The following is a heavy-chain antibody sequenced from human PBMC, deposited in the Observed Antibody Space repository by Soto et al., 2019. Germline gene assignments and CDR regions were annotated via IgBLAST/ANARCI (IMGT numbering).Heavy chain of an antibody. J-gene: IGHJ4*02. Sequence: QVQLVESGGGVVQPGRSLRLSCAASGFTFSSYAMHWVRQAPGKGLEWVAVISYDGSNKYYADSVKGRFTISRDNSKNTLYLQMNSLRAEDTAAYYCARDGLHYDSSGYLDYWGQGTLVTVSS. D-gene: IGHD3-22*01. CDR1: GFTFSSYA. CDR3: ARDGLHYDSSGYLDY. CDR2: ISYDGSNK. V-gene: IGHV3-30-3*01.